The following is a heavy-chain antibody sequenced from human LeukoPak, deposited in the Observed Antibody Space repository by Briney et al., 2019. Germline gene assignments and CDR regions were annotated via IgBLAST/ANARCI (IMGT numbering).Heavy chain of an antibody. D-gene: IGHD5-18*01. CDR1: GFTFSSYW. Sequence: PGGSLRLSCAASGFTFSSYWMNWVRQAPGKGLEWVSSISSSSSYIYYADSVKGRFTISRDNAKNSLYLQMNSLRAEDTAVYYCARADWDTAMIDYWGQGTLVTVSS. CDR3: ARADWDTAMIDY. V-gene: IGHV3-21*01. J-gene: IGHJ4*02. CDR2: ISSSSSYI.